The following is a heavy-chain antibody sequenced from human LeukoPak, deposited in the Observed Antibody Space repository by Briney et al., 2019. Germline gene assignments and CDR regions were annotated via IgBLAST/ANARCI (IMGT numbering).Heavy chain of an antibody. CDR2: INDSGVT. J-gene: IGHJ4*02. CDR3: ARRLVDSGASQVSDH. CDR1: GGSFNVYY. Sequence: PSETLSLTCAVYGGSFNVYYWSWIRQSPGEGLEWIGEINDSGVTNCNPSLESRVVLSVDTSKNQFSLRLSSVTAADTAVYYCARRLVDSGASQVSDHWGQGTLVTVSS. D-gene: IGHD2-15*01. V-gene: IGHV4-34*01.